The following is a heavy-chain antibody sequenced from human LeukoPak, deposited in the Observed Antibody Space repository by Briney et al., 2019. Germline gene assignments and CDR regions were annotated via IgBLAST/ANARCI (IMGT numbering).Heavy chain of an antibody. D-gene: IGHD3-22*01. CDR3: SRGLDSRKLGY. V-gene: IGHV4-31*03. CDR2: IQPSGRF. Sequence: SQTLSLTCTVSGASFSSGDQYWNWIRQSAGKGLELIGSIQPSGRFYNNPSVESRVTISIDTSKNQFSLNLNSVTAADTAVYFCSRGLDSRKLGYWGQGTLVTVSS. J-gene: IGHJ4*02. CDR1: GASFSSGDQY.